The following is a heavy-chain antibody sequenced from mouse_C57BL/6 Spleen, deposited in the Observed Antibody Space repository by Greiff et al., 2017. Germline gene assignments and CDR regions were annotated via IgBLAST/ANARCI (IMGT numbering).Heavy chain of an antibody. J-gene: IGHJ2*01. CDR3: ANYYGNHFDY. CDR2: IDPSDSET. Sequence: QVQLQQSGAELVRPGSSVKLSCKASGYTFTSYWMHWVKQRPIQGLEWIGNIDPSDSETHYNQKFKDKATLTVDKSSSTAYMQLSSLTSEDSAVYYCANYYGNHFDYWGQGTTLTVSS. V-gene: IGHV1-52*01. CDR1: GYTFTSYW. D-gene: IGHD2-1*01.